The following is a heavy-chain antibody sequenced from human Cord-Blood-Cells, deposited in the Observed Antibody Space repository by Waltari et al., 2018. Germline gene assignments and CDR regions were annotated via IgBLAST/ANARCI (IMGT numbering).Heavy chain of an antibody. J-gene: IGHJ6*03. CDR2: IHYRGST. CDR1: GGSISSSSYY. V-gene: IGHV4-39*01. D-gene: IGHD2-2*02. CDR3: ARLSDIVVVPAAIQDYYYYMDV. Sequence: QLQLQESGPGLVKPSETLSLTCTVSGGSISSSSYYWGWIRQPPGRGQEWIGSIHYRGSTYYNPSLKSRVTISVDTSKNQFSLKLSSVTAADTAVYYCARLSDIVVVPAAIQDYYYYMDVWGKGTTVTVSS.